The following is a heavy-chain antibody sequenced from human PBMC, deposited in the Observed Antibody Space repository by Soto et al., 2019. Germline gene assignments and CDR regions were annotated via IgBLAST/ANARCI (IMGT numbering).Heavy chain of an antibody. V-gene: IGHV4-34*01. J-gene: IGHJ4*02. Sequence: PSETLSLTCVLSGAAFSDYTWIWVRQAPGWGLHWIGEVNRGGRTNYNPSLTSRVAISLDTSRNQFSLKLRSVTAADTAVYYCARLRITNFGVVTGHYFDYWGRGTLVTVSS. D-gene: IGHD3-3*01. CDR2: VNRGGRT. CDR3: ARLRITNFGVVTGHYFDY. CDR1: GAAFSDYT.